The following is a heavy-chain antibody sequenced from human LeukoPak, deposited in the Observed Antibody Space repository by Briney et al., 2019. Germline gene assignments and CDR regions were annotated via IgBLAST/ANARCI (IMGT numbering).Heavy chain of an antibody. D-gene: IGHD2-2*01. CDR3: ARGSDQLLTYYYYMDV. CDR2: MNPNSGNT. J-gene: IGHJ6*03. V-gene: IGHV1-8*01. CDR1: GYTFTSYD. Sequence: GASVKVSCXASGYTFTSYDNNWVRQATGQGLEWMGWMNPNSGNTGYAQKFQGRVTMTRNTSISTAYMELSSLRSEDTAVYYCARGSDQLLTYYYYMDVWGKGTTVTVSS.